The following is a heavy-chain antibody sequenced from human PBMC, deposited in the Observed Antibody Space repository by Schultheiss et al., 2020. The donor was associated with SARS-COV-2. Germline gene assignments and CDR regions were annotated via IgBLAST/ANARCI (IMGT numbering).Heavy chain of an antibody. V-gene: IGHV4-59*01. CDR1: GGSISSYY. J-gene: IGHJ4*02. CDR2: IYYSGST. D-gene: IGHD4-17*01. Sequence: SETLSLTCTVSGGSISSYYWSWIRQPPGKGLEWIGYIYYSGSTNYNPSLKSRVTISVDTSKIQFSLKLSSVTAADTAVYYCARVRYGDYGRYYFDYWGQGTLVTVSS. CDR3: ARVRYGDYGRYYFDY.